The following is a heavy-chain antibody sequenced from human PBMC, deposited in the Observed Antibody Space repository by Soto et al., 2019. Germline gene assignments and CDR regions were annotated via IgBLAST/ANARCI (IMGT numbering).Heavy chain of an antibody. J-gene: IGHJ6*04. Sequence: QVQLVQSGAEVKKPGSSVRVSCKASGTIFSSYTISWVRQAPGQGLEWMGRIIPILGETNSAQKFQGRVTLTADKFTNTAYMELNRLRLEDTALYYCARGLGGRMDDWGEGTTVTVSS. V-gene: IGHV1-69*08. CDR3: ARGLGGRMDD. D-gene: IGHD3-16*01. CDR1: GTIFSSYT. CDR2: IIPILGET.